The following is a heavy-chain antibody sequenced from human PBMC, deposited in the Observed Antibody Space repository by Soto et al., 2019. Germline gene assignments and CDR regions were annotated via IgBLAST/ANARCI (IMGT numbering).Heavy chain of an antibody. V-gene: IGHV3-33*01. CDR2: IWYDGSNK. D-gene: IGHD4-17*01. CDR3: ARFEYGLNAFDI. J-gene: IGHJ3*02. Sequence: PGGSLRLSCAASGFTFSSYGMHWVRQATGKGLEWVAVIWYDGSNKYYADSVKGRFTISRDNSKNTLYLQMNRLRAEDTAVYYCARFEYGLNAFDIWGQGTMVTVSS. CDR1: GFTFSSYG.